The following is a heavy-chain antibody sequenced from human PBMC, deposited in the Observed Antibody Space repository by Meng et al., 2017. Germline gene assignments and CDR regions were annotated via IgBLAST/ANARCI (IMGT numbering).Heavy chain of an antibody. V-gene: IGHV1-2*06. CDR2: INPNSGGT. Sequence: QLALPVAEVKKPGAPLQPSCKASRYTFTGYYMHWVRQAPGQGLEWMGRINPNSGGTNYAQKFQGRVTMTRDTSISTAYMELSRLRSDDTAVYYCARALIVVANWFDPWGQGTLVTVSS. D-gene: IGHD3-22*01. J-gene: IGHJ5*02. CDR3: ARALIVVANWFDP. CDR1: RYTFTGYY.